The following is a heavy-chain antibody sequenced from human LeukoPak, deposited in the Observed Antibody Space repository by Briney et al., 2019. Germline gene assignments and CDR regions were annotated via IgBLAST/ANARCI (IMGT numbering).Heavy chain of an antibody. J-gene: IGHJ4*02. V-gene: IGHV3-74*01. CDR2: IKTDGTNT. D-gene: IGHD2-15*01. CDR3: AKDPGGYEQVDY. Sequence: PGGSLRLSCAASGFTFTRHWMHWVRQAPGKGLEWVSRIKTDGTNTIYADFVEGRFTISRDNARNTLYLQMSSLRAGDTAVYYCAKDPGGYEQVDYWGQGTLVTVSS. CDR1: GFTFTRHW.